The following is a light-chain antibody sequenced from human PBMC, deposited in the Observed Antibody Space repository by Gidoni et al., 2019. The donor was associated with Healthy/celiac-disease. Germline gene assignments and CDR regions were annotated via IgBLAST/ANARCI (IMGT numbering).Light chain of an antibody. J-gene: IGLJ2*01. V-gene: IGLV2-14*03. CDR3: SSYTSSSTLNVV. CDR1: SSAVGVYNY. CDR2: DVS. Sequence: QSALPPPAPVSGPPVQSTPISCTGTSSAVGVYNYVSWYQQHPGKAPKLMIYDVSKRPSGVSNRFSGSKSGNSASLTISGLRAEDEADDYCSSYTSSSTLNVVFGGGTKLTVL.